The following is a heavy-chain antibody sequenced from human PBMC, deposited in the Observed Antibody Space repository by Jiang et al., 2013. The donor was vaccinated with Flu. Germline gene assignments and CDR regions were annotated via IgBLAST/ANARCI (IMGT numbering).Heavy chain of an antibody. Sequence: EVQKPGESLRISCQAFGYTFTNYWIGWVRQMPEKGLEWVAIIYPGDSNAGYSPSFQGQVTISVDTYINTAYLQWSSLKASDTAMYYCVRPGAIWTGPFDFWGQGTPVTVSS. J-gene: IGHJ4*02. CDR3: VRPGAIWTGPFDF. CDR1: GYTFTNYW. V-gene: IGHV5-51*01. D-gene: IGHD3/OR15-3a*01. CDR2: IYPGDSNA.